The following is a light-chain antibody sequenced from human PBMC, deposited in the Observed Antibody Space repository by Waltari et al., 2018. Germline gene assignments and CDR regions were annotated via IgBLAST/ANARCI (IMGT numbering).Light chain of an antibody. V-gene: IGKV1-9*01. CDR3: QQLNSYQWT. Sequence: IQLTQSPSSLSASVGDRVTITCRASQGISNYVAWYQQKPGKAPKLLIYAASTLQSGVPSRFSGSGSETDFTLTISSLQPEDFATYYCQQLNSYQWTFGQGTKVEIK. J-gene: IGKJ1*01. CDR1: QGISNY. CDR2: AAS.